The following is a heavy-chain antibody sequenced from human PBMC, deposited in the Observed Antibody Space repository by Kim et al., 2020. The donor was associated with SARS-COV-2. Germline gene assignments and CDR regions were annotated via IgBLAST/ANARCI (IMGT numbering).Heavy chain of an antibody. CDR3: ARDFRQRWFDP. D-gene: IGHD6-25*01. CDR1: GGSISSGGYY. J-gene: IGHJ5*02. CDR2: IYYSGST. Sequence: SETLSLTCTVSGGSISSGGYYWSWIRQYPGKGLVWIGYIYYSGSTYYNPSLKSRVAISVDTSKNQFSLKLSSVTAADTAVYYCARDFRQRWFDPWGQGTL. V-gene: IGHV4-31*03.